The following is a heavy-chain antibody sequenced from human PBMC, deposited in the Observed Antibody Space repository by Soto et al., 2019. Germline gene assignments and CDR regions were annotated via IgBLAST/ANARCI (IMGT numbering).Heavy chain of an antibody. D-gene: IGHD4-17*01. V-gene: IGHV3-21*01. J-gene: IGHJ2*01. CDR1: GFTFSSYS. CDR3: ARLDYGDYSWYVDL. CDR2: ISSSSSYI. Sequence: EVQLVESGGGLVKPGGSLRLSCAASGFTFSSYSMNWVRQAPGKGLEWVSSISSSSSYIYYADSVKGRFTISRDNAKNSLYLQMNSVRAEDTAVYYCARLDYGDYSWYVDLWGRGTLVTVSS.